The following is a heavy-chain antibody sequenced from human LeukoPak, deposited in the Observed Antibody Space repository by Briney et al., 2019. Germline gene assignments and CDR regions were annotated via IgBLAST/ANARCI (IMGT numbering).Heavy chain of an antibody. D-gene: IGHD6-13*01. J-gene: IGHJ4*02. CDR3: ARLGERTWYSSSSCDY. Sequence: PGGSLRLSCAASGFTFSSYSMNWVRQAPGKGLEWVSSISSSSSYIYYADSVKGRFTISRDNAKNSLYLQMNSLRAEDTAVYYCARLGERTWYSSSSCDYWGQGTLVTVSS. CDR1: GFTFSSYS. CDR2: ISSSSSYI. V-gene: IGHV3-21*01.